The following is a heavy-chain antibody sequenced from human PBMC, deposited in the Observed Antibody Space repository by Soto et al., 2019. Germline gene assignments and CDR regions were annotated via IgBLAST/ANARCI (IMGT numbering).Heavy chain of an antibody. CDR1: GYTFTSYA. J-gene: IGHJ4*02. V-gene: IGHV1-3*05. D-gene: IGHD2-2*01. Sequence: QVQLVQSGAEEKKPGASVKVSCKASGYTFTSYAMHWVRQAPGQRLEWMGWINAGNGNTRYSKNVKGRVTITRDTSASTAYMELSSLPSDDTAVYYYALVPGRVFWGQGTPVTVSS. CDR3: ALVPGRVF. CDR2: INAGNGNT.